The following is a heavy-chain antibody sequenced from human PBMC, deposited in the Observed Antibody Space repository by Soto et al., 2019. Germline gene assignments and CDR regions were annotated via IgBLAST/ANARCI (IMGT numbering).Heavy chain of an antibody. V-gene: IGHV4-31*03. CDR3: ARAVVIVADRGWFDP. D-gene: IGHD6-25*01. CDR2: IYYSGST. Sequence: QVQLQESGPGLVKPSQTLTLTCTVSGGSISSGGYYWSWIRQHPGKGLEWIGYIYYSGSTYYNPSLKSRVTISVDTSKNQFSLKLSSVTAADTAVYYCARAVVIVADRGWFDPWGQGTLVTVSS. CDR1: GGSISSGGYY. J-gene: IGHJ5*02.